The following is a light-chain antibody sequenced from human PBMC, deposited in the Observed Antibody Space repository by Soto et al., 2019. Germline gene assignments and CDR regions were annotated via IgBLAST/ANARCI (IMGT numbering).Light chain of an antibody. V-gene: IGKV1-33*01. J-gene: IGKJ3*01. CDR1: QDISNY. CDR3: QQHDNLPFT. Sequence: DIQMTQSPSSLSASVGDRVTITCQASQDISNYLNLYQQKPGKAPKLLIYDASNLETGVTSRFSGGASGTDCTITISSLQAEDLATYYCQQHDNLPFTFGPGTKVDVK. CDR2: DAS.